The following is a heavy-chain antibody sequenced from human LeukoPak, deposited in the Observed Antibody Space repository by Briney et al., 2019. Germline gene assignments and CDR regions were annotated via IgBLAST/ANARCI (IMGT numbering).Heavy chain of an antibody. V-gene: IGHV3-33*01. CDR2: VSYDGSNK. CDR1: GFRFSSYG. CDR3: AREMGSGYFDY. D-gene: IGHD3-10*01. J-gene: IGHJ4*02. Sequence: RRSLRLSCTASGFRFSSYGIHWVRQTPGKGLEWVALVSYDGSNKDYADSVKGRFTISRDNSKNTVYLQINSLRAEDTAVYYCAREMGSGYFDYWGQGTLVTVSS.